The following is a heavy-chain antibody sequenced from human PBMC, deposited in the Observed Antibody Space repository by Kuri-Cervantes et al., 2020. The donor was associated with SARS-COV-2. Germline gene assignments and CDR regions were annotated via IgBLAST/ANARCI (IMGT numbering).Heavy chain of an antibody. CDR3: ARFPLRGSGYFPPYSDY. CDR2: IYPGDSDT. Sequence: GESLKISCKGSGYSFTSYWIGWVRQLPGKGLEWMGIIYPGDSDTRYSPSFQGQVTISADKSISTAYLQWSSLKASDTAMYYCARFPLRGSGYFPPYSDYWGQGTLVTVSS. CDR1: GYSFTSYW. J-gene: IGHJ4*02. V-gene: IGHV5-51*01. D-gene: IGHD3-22*01.